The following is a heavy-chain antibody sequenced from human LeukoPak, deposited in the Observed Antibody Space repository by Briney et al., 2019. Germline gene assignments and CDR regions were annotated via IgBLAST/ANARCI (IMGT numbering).Heavy chain of an antibody. J-gene: IGHJ6*02. V-gene: IGHV4-30-4*01. CDR1: GGPISSGDYY. CDR3: AREVRWVVPAAQHYGMDV. D-gene: IGHD2-2*01. Sequence: SQTLSLTCTVSGGPISSGDYYWSWIRQPPGKGLEWIGYIYYSGSTYYNPSLKSRVTISVDTSKNQFSLKLSSVTAADTAVYYFAREVRWVVPAAQHYGMDVWGQGTTVTVSS. CDR2: IYYSGST.